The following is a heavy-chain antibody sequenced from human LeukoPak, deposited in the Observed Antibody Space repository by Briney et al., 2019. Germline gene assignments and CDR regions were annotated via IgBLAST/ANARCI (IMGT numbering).Heavy chain of an antibody. V-gene: IGHV3-48*04. D-gene: IGHD5-18*01. CDR3: ARGTATPSFDY. CDR2: ISSSSSTI. CDR1: GFTFSSYS. J-gene: IGHJ4*02. Sequence: GGSLRLSCAASGFTFSSYSMNWVRQAPGKGLEWVSYISSSSSTIYYADSVKGRFTISRDNAKNTLYLQMNSLRAEDTAVYYCARGTATPSFDYWGQGTLVTVSS.